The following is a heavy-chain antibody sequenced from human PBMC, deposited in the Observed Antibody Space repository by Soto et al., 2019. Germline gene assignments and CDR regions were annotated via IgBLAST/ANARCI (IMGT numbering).Heavy chain of an antibody. D-gene: IGHD2-2*01. J-gene: IGHJ4*02. CDR3: ARDFCPVPTCYDL. CDR2: IKQDGSQS. V-gene: IGHV3-7*01. CDR1: GFSFKNYW. Sequence: GGSLRLSCEASGFSFKNYWMSWIRQAPGKGLEWVANIKQDGSQSYLADPVKGRFTISRDQSKNTLYLQMNSLRAEDTAVYYCARDFCPVPTCYDLWGQGVLVTVSS.